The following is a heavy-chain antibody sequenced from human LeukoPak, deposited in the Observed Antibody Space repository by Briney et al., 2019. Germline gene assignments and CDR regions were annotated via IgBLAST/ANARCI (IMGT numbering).Heavy chain of an antibody. CDR3: ARDPGAAYYYGMDV. CDR1: GYTFTSYG. J-gene: IGHJ6*04. D-gene: IGHD2-15*01. Sequence: ASVKVSCKASGYTFTSYGISWVRQAPGQGLEWMGWISAYNGNTNYAQKLQGRVTMTTDTSTSTAYMELRSLRSDDTAVYYCARDPGAAYYYGMDVWGKGTTVTVSS. V-gene: IGHV1-18*04. CDR2: ISAYNGNT.